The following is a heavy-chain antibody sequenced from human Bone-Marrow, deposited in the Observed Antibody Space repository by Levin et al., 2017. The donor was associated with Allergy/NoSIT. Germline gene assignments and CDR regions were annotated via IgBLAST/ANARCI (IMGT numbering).Heavy chain of an antibody. Sequence: GGSLRLSCAASGFTFSGSWMHWVRQAPGKGLVWVARTNEDGSTTDYADSVKGRFTISRDNAKETLYLQMNGLRAEDTSLYYCGRDLSGRNDYWGQGTLVTVSS. CDR3: GRDLSGRNDY. CDR2: TNEDGSTT. CDR1: GFTFSGSW. D-gene: IGHD3-10*01. J-gene: IGHJ4*02. V-gene: IGHV3-74*01.